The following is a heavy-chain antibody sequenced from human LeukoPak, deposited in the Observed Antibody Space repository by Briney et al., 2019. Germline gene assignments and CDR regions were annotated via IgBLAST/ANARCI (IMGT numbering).Heavy chain of an antibody. CDR2: ISWDSGSI. V-gene: IGHV3-9*01. Sequence: PGGSLRLSCAASGFTFDDYAMYWVRRGPGKGLEWVSGISWDSGSIAYADSVKGRFTISRDNAKKSLYLQMNSLRAEDTALYYCATLGIAVATTEVDYWGQGTLVTVSS. CDR3: ATLGIAVATTEVDY. D-gene: IGHD6-19*01. J-gene: IGHJ4*02. CDR1: GFTFDDYA.